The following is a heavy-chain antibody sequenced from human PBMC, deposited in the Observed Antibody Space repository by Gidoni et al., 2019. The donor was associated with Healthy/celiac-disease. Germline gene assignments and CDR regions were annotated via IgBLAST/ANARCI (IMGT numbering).Heavy chain of an antibody. V-gene: IGHV3-33*01. CDR3: ARGALWFGEYAFDI. J-gene: IGHJ3*02. D-gene: IGHD3-10*01. CDR2: IWDDGSNK. CDR1: GFTFSSYG. Sequence: QVQLVESVGGVVQPGWSLRTSCAASGFTFSSYGMHWVRQAPGKGLDWVAVIWDDGSNKYYAHSVKDRFAISRDNSKNTLYLQMNSLRAEDTAVYYCARGALWFGEYAFDIWGQGTMVTVSS.